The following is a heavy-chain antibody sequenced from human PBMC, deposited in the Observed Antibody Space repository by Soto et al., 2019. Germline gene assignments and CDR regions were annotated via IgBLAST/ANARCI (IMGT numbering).Heavy chain of an antibody. CDR2: ISSSGSTI. V-gene: IGHV3-48*03. D-gene: IGHD3-9*01. CDR1: GFTFSSYE. CDR3: ARAQGDWLLDY. J-gene: IGHJ4*02. Sequence: EVQLLESGGGLVQPGGSLRLSCAASGFTFSSYEMIWVRQAPGKGLEWVSFISSSGSTIYYADSVKGRFSISRDNAKNSLYLQMNSLRAEDTAVYFCARAQGDWLLDYWGQGTLVTVSS.